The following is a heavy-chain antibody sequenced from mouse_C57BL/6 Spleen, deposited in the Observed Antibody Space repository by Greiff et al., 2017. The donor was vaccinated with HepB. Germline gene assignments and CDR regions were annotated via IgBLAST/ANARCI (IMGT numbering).Heavy chain of an antibody. CDR1: GYTFTSYW. D-gene: IGHD1-1*01. CDR3: ARGDYYGNGY. J-gene: IGHJ2*01. Sequence: VQLQQPGAELVRPGSSVKLSCKASGYTFTSYWMDWVKQRPGQGLEWIGNIYPSDSETHYNQKFKDKATLTVDKSSSTAYMQLSSLTSEDSAVYYCARGDYYGNGYWGQGTTLTVSS. CDR2: IYPSDSET. V-gene: IGHV1-61*01.